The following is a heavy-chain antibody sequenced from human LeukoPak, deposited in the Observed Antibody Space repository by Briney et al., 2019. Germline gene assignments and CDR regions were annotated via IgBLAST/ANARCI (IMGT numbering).Heavy chain of an antibody. V-gene: IGHV4-39*01. J-gene: IGHJ4*02. CDR1: GGSVGSSDSY. D-gene: IGHD2-21*01. CDR2: IYYGGTT. Sequence: SETLSLTCTVSGGSVGSSDSYWVWVRQPPGKGLEWVGSIYYGGTTYYSPSLKSRLTISADTSRNQFSLSLTSVTAADTAVYFCARRGLVVIPVWGQGTLVTVSS. CDR3: ARRGLVVIPV.